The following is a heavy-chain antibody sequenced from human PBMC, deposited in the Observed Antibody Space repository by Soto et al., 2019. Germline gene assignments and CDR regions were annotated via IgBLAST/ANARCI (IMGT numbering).Heavy chain of an antibody. J-gene: IGHJ4*02. Sequence: QVQLVQSGAEVKTPGASVKVSCKASGYTFTSYDINWVRQATGQGLEWMGWMNPNSGNTGYAQKFQGRVTMTRNTSISTAYMELSSLRSEDTAVYYCARGIVVVTATLFDYWGQGTLVTVSS. V-gene: IGHV1-8*01. D-gene: IGHD2-21*02. CDR1: GYTFTSYD. CDR3: ARGIVVVTATLFDY. CDR2: MNPNSGNT.